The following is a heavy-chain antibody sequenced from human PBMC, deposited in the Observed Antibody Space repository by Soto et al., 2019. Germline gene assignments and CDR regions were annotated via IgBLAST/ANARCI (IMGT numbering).Heavy chain of an antibody. CDR2: INPIFGTA. D-gene: IGHD3-10*01. CDR1: GGTFSSYA. CDR3: ARAPEGGDYGSGSYQNYYGMDV. J-gene: IGHJ6*02. V-gene: IGHV1-69*13. Sequence: PAASVKISCKAYGGTFSSYAISWVRQAPGQGLEWMGGINPIFGTANYAQKFQGRVTITADESTSTAYMELSSLRSEDTAVYYCARAPEGGDYGSGSYQNYYGMDVWGQGTTVTVSS.